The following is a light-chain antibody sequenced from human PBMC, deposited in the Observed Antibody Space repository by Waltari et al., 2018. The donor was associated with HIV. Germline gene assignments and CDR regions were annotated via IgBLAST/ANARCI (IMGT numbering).Light chain of an antibody. Sequence: QSVLTHPPSVSAAPGQKVTISCSGTSSNIGDNNVYWYQQLPGTAPKLLIYDNNKRPSGIPDRFSASKSGTSATLGITGLQTGDEADYYCGTWDSSLSAGLFGGGTKLTVL. J-gene: IGLJ2*01. V-gene: IGLV1-51*01. CDR1: SSNIGDNN. CDR2: DNN. CDR3: GTWDSSLSAGL.